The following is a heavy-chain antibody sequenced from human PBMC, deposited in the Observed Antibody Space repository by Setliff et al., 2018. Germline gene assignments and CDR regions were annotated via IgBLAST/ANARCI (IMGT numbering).Heavy chain of an antibody. CDR3: ARVGPLTDDVFEI. J-gene: IGHJ3*02. D-gene: IGHD3-16*01. V-gene: IGHV5-51*01. CDR2: IYPADSDT. Sequence: GESLKISCKVSGYTFTNYWIACVRQMPGKGLAYMGIIYPADSDTTYSPSFQGQVTISADKSINTAYLQWSSLNASDTSIYYCARVGPLTDDVFEIWGQETMVAISS. CDR1: GYTFTNYW.